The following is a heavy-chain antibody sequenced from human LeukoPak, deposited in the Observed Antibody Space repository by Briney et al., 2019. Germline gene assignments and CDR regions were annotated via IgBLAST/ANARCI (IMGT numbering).Heavy chain of an antibody. CDR1: GFTFSSYG. D-gene: IGHD6-19*01. V-gene: IGHV3-33*01. Sequence: PGRSLRLSCAASGFTFSSYGMHWVRQAPGKGLEWVAVIWYDGSNKYYADSVKGRFTISRDNSKNTLYLQMNSLRAEDTAVYYCARVYSSGSTDYWGQGTLVTVSS. CDR2: IWYDGSNK. J-gene: IGHJ4*02. CDR3: ARVYSSGSTDY.